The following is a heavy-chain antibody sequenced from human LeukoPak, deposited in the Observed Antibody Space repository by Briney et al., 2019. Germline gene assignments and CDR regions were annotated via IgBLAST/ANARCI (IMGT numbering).Heavy chain of an antibody. CDR2: TYYRSKWYN. J-gene: IGHJ4*02. Sequence: SQTLSLTCAISGDSVSSNSAAWNWIRQALSRGLEWLGRTYYRSKWYNDYAVSVKSRITINPDTSKNQFSLQLNSVTPEDTAVYYCARAINLWELRGSYYFDYWGQGTLVTVSS. CDR1: GDSVSSNSAA. V-gene: IGHV6-1*01. D-gene: IGHD1-26*01. CDR3: ARAINLWELRGSYYFDY.